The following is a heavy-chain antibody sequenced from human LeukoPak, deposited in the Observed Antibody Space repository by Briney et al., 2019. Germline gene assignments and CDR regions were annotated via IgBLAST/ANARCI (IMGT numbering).Heavy chain of an antibody. CDR2: IYSGGST. Sequence: GGSLRLSCAASGITISSNCMTWVRQAPGKGLEWVSVIYSGGSTYYADSVKGRFTISRHNSKNTLYLQMNSLRAEDTAVYYCAREDYYDHYFDYWGQGTLVTVSS. CDR1: GITISSNC. CDR3: AREDYYDHYFDY. J-gene: IGHJ4*02. D-gene: IGHD3-22*01. V-gene: IGHV3-53*04.